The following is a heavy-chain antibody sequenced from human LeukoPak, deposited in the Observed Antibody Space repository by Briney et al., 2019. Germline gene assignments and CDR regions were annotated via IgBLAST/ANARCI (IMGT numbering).Heavy chain of an antibody. CDR2: ISGSGGST. V-gene: IGHV3-23*01. CDR3: AGPYYFDSSGYYPALGC. J-gene: IGHJ4*02. CDR1: GLTFSSYA. D-gene: IGHD3-22*01. Sequence: GGSLRLSCAASGLTFSSYAMSWVRQAPGKGLEWVSAISGSGGSTYYADSVKGRFTISRDNSKNSLFLQMNSLRAEDTAVYYCAGPYYFDSSGYYPALGCWGQGTLVTVSS.